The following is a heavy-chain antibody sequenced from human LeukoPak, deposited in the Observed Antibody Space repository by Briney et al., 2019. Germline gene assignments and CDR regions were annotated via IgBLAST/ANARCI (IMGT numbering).Heavy chain of an antibody. CDR3: ARTMVRGVSAIDY. V-gene: IGHV3-21*01. D-gene: IGHD3-10*01. J-gene: IGHJ4*02. CDR2: ISSSSSYI. CDR1: GFTFSSYS. Sequence: GGSLRLSCAASGFTFSSYSMSWVRQAPGKGLEWVSSISSSSSYIYYADSVKGRFTISRDNAKNSLYLQMNSLRAEDTAVYYCARTMVRGVSAIDYWGQGTLVTVSS.